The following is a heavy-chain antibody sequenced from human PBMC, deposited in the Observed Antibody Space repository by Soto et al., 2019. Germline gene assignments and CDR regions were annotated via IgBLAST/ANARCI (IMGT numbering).Heavy chain of an antibody. CDR2: IHSFGST. J-gene: IGHJ5*02. D-gene: IGHD6-19*01. V-gene: IGHV4-4*02. CDR3: VGQWLAGYGAFEP. Sequence: QVQLQESGPGLVKPSGTLSLTCAVSGGSVSSDKWWSWVRQPPGKGLEWIGEIHSFGSTNYNPSLQSRVTILLDKPKNQFSVKLTSVTAADTAVYFCVGQWLAGYGAFEPWGQGTLVTVSS. CDR1: GGSVSSDKW.